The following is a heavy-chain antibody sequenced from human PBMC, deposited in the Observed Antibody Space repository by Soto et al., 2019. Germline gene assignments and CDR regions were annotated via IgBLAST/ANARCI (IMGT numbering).Heavy chain of an antibody. CDR2: VSPTGDTV. CDR3: LKDAPNGSIDD. CDR1: GFRFEQYV. D-gene: IGHD3-10*01. J-gene: IGHJ4*02. Sequence: VQVVASGGGLVQPGKSLRLSCAVSGFRFEQYVMHWVRQAPGKGLECVSTVSPTGDTVAYADSVEGRFTVSRDNAKNSPYLQMNSLKGDVTAFYYCLKDAPNGSIDDRGQGTLVTVSS. V-gene: IGHV3-9*01.